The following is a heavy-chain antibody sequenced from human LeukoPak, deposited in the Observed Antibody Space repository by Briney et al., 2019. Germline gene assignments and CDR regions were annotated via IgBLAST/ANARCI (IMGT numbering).Heavy chain of an antibody. CDR1: GYSISSGYF. V-gene: IGHV4-38-2*02. D-gene: IGHD3-22*01. CDR3: ARAAVSRYYYYYYMDV. Sequence: SETLSLTCTVSGYSISSGYFWGWIRQPPGKGLEWIETIYYSGSTYYNPSLKSRVTISLDTSKNQFSLKLSSVTAADTAVYYCARAAVSRYYYYYYMDVWGEGTTVTVPS. J-gene: IGHJ6*03. CDR2: IYYSGST.